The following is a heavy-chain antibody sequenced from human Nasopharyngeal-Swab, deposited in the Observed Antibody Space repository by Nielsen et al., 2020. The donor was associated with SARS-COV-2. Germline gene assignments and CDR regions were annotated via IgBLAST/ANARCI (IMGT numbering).Heavy chain of an antibody. CDR2: ISSNGGST. CDR3: VKGAAAYYYGMDV. D-gene: IGHD2-2*01. V-gene: IGHV3-64D*08. Sequence: GESLKISCAASGFTFSSYWMHWVRQAPGKGLEYVSAISSNGGSTYYADSVKGRFTISRDNSKNTLYLQMSSLRAEDTAVYYCVKGAAAYYYGMDVWGQGTTVTVSS. CDR1: GFTFSSYW. J-gene: IGHJ6*02.